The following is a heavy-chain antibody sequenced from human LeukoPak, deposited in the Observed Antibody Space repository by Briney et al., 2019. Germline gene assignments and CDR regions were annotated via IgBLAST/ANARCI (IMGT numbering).Heavy chain of an antibody. Sequence: ASVKVSCKASGYTFTSYGISWVRQAPGQGLEWMGWISAYNGNTNYAQKLQGRVTMTTDTSTSTAYMELRSLRSDDTAVYYCASGYYGSGTPGYAFDIWGQGIMVTVSS. D-gene: IGHD3-10*01. CDR2: ISAYNGNT. CDR3: ASGYYGSGTPGYAFDI. V-gene: IGHV1-18*01. CDR1: GYTFTSYG. J-gene: IGHJ3*02.